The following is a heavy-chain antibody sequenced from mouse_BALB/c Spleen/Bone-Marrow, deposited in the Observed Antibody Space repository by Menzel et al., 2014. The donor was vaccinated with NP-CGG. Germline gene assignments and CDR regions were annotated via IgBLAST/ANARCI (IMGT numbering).Heavy chain of an antibody. CDR3: AGSMPLAY. CDR2: IYPGDDDT. V-gene: IGHV1-80*01. CDR1: GYAFSRSW. D-gene: IGHD2-3*01. Sequence: QVQLQQSGAELVRPGSSVKISCKASGYAFSRSWMNWVKQRPGQGLEWIALIYPGDDDTNYSGRFKGRATLTADKSSGTAYMQLSSLTSEDSAVYFCAGSMPLAYWGQGTLVTVSA. J-gene: IGHJ3*01.